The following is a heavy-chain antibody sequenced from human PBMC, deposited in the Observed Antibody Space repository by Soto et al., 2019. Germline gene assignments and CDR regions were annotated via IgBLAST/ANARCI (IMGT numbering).Heavy chain of an antibody. CDR3: ARDGLVGASD. J-gene: IGHJ4*02. CDR1: GGSIISYY. CDR2: IYYSGST. V-gene: IGHV4-59*01. D-gene: IGHD1-26*01. Sequence: SETLSLTCTVSGGSIISYYCILIRQPPGKGLEWIGYIYYSGSTNYNPSLKSRVTISVDTSKNQFSLKLSSVTAADTAVHYCARDGLVGASDWGQGTLVTVSS.